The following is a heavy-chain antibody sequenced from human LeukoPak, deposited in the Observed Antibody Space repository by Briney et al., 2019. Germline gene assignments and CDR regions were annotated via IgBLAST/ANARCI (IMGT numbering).Heavy chain of an antibody. V-gene: IGHV4-34*01. CDR1: GGSFSGYY. D-gene: IGHD3/OR15-3a*01. CDR2: INHSGST. J-gene: IGHJ4*02. Sequence: PSETLSLTCAVYGGSFSGYYWSWIRQPPGKGLEWIGEINHSGSTNYNPSLKSRVTISVDTSKNQFSLKLSSVTAADTAVYYCAKDRWTAPRFFDYWGQGTLVTVSS. CDR3: AKDRWTAPRFFDY.